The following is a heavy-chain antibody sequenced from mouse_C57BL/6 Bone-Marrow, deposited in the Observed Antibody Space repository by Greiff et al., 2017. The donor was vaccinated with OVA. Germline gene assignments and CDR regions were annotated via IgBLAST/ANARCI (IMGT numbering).Heavy chain of an antibody. V-gene: IGHV3-6*01. CDR3: AREEGYPAGFAY. Sequence: DVQLQESGPGLVKPSQSLSLTCSVTGYSITSGYYWNWIRQFPGNKLEWMGYISYDGSNNYNPSLKNRISITRDTSKNQFFLKLNSVTTEDTATYYCAREEGYPAGFAYWGQGTLVTVSA. D-gene: IGHD2-2*01. CDR2: ISYDGSN. CDR1: GYSITSGYY. J-gene: IGHJ3*01.